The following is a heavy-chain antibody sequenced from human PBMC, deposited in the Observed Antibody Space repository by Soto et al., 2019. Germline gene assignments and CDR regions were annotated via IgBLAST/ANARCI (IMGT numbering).Heavy chain of an antibody. CDR1: GDSISSGGYS. CDR3: ARDRRDYGANWYDP. J-gene: IGHJ5*02. D-gene: IGHD3-16*01. Sequence: LQLQESGSGLVKPSQTLSLTCAVSGDSISSGGYSWSWVRQPPGKGLEWIGYIYHSGGTHYNPSLKSRVTISVDMSKNQFSLNLKSVTAADTAMYYCARDRRDYGANWYDPWGQGTLVTVSS. CDR2: IYHSGGT. V-gene: IGHV4-30-2*01.